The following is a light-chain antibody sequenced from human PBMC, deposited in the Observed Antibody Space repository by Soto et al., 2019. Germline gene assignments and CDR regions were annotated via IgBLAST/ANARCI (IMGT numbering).Light chain of an antibody. CDR1: SSDVGKFDY. CDR2: AVT. V-gene: IGLV2-14*01. Sequence: QSALAQPASVSASPGQSITISCTGTSSDVGKFDYVSWYQHHPGKAPKLVISAVTRRSSGISDRFSGSKSGNTASLTLSGLQAEDEADYYCASYTPSTTQVFGGGTKVTVL. CDR3: ASYTPSTTQV. J-gene: IGLJ3*02.